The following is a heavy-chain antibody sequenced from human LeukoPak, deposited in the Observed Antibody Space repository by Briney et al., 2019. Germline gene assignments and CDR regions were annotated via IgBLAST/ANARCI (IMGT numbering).Heavy chain of an antibody. D-gene: IGHD3-10*01. Sequence: GASVKVSCKASGGTFSSYAISWVRQAPGQGLEWMGGIIPIFGTANYAQKFQGRVIMTTDTSTSTIYMELRSLRSDDTAVYYCARDGRWFGEFKGDYWGQGTLVTVSS. CDR3: ARDGRWFGEFKGDY. J-gene: IGHJ4*02. V-gene: IGHV1-69*05. CDR2: IIPIFGTA. CDR1: GGTFSSYA.